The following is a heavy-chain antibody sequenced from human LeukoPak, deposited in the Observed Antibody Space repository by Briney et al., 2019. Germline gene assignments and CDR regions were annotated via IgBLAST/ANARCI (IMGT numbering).Heavy chain of an antibody. CDR2: IYYSGST. CDR1: GGSISSGGYS. CDR3: ASGQLVLDY. J-gene: IGHJ4*02. Sequence: SQTLSLTCTVSGGSISSGGYSWSWIRQHPGKGLEWIGYIYYSGSTYYNPSLKSRVTISVDTSKNQFSLKLSSVTAADTAVYYCASGQLVLDYWGQGTLVTVSS. D-gene: IGHD6-13*01. V-gene: IGHV4-31*03.